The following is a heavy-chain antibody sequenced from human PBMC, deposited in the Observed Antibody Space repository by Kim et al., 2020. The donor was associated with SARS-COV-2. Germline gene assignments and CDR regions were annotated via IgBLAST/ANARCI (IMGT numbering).Heavy chain of an antibody. Sequence: GGSLRLSCAASGFTFNYYYMSWIRQAPGKGLEWLSYISSSTSYTNYADSVKGRFTISRDNAKNSLYLQMNSLRAEDTAVYYCARVREGATSVYYLDFWGQGTLVTVSS. V-gene: IGHV3-11*05. CDR2: ISSSTSYT. J-gene: IGHJ4*02. CDR1: GFTFNYYY. D-gene: IGHD5-12*01. CDR3: ARVREGATSVYYLDF.